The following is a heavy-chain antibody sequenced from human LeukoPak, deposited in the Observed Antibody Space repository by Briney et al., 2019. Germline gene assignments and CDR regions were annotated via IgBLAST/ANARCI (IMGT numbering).Heavy chain of an antibody. CDR3: ARDGGEKQFFDSHMDV. Sequence: PGGSLRLSCEASEFSVSTNCMSWVRQAPGKGLEWVSVIYSDGTTYYADSVKGRFTVSRDKYKNTLYLQMNSLRVEDTAVYYCARDGGEKQFFDSHMDVWGKGITVTVSS. D-gene: IGHD3/OR15-3a*01. CDR2: IYSDGTT. J-gene: IGHJ6*03. V-gene: IGHV3-53*01. CDR1: EFSVSTNC.